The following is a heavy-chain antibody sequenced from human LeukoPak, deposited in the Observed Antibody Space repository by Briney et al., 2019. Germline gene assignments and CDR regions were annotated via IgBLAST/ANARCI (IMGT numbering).Heavy chain of an antibody. CDR1: GYSFTTYW. CDR2: IYPGDSDT. D-gene: IGHD1-26*01. CDR3: ASQGVVGATKDAFDI. V-gene: IGHV5-51*01. J-gene: IGHJ3*02. Sequence: GESLKISCKASGYSFTTYWIAWVRQMPGKGVEWVGIIYPGDSDTRYSPSFEGQVPISVDKSSSTAYLQWSSLKASHTAMYYCASQGVVGATKDAFDIWGQGTMVTVSS.